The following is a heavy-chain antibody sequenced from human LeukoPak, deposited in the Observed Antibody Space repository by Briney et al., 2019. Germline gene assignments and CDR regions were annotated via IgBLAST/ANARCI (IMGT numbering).Heavy chain of an antibody. J-gene: IGHJ4*02. CDR2: IYSGGST. D-gene: IGHD3-10*01. CDR1: GFTVSSNY. CDR3: ARTGTMVRGVIKRPHFDY. V-gene: IGHV3-66*01. Sequence: GGSLRLSCAASGFTVSSNYMSWVRQAPGKGLEWVSVIYSGGSTYYADSVKGRFTISRDNSKNTLYLQMNSLRAEDTAVYYCARTGTMVRGVIKRPHFDYWGQGTLVTVSS.